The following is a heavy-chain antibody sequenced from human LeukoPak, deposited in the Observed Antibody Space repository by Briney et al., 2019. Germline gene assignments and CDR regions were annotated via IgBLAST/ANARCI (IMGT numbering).Heavy chain of an antibody. D-gene: IGHD1-7*01. J-gene: IGHJ4*02. CDR3: AKWWSPTGNYDY. CDR1: GLTFSNYA. CDR2: ISGSGDNT. Sequence: PGGSLRLSCAASGLTFSNYAMSWVRQAPGKGLEWVSAISGSGDNTYYVDSVRGRFTISRDNSKNTVFLHMNSLSAEDTAVYYCAKWWSPTGNYDYWGQGTLVTVSS. V-gene: IGHV3-23*01.